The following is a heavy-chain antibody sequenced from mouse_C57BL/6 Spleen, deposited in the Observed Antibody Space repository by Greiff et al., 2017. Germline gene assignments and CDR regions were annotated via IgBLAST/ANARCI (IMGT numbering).Heavy chain of an antibody. J-gene: IGHJ1*03. Sequence: EVQLQQSGPELVKPGASVKISCKASGYTFTDYYMNWVKQSHGKSLEWIGDINPNNGGTSYNQKFKGKATLTVDKSSSTAYMELRSLTSEDSAVYYCARRSFGWYFDVWGTGTTVTVSS. V-gene: IGHV1-26*01. CDR1: GYTFTDYY. CDR3: ARRSFGWYFDV. CDR2: INPNNGGT.